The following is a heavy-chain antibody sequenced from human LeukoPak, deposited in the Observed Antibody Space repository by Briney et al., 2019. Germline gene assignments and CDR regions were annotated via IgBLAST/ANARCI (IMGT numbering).Heavy chain of an antibody. V-gene: IGHV4-31*03. Sequence: SETLSLTCTVSGGSISSGGYYWSWIRQHPGKGLEWIGYIYYSGSTYYNPSLKSRVTISVDTSKNQFSLKLSSVTAADTAVYYCARDRKRYCSSTSCSSWFDPWGQGTLVTVSS. D-gene: IGHD2-2*01. J-gene: IGHJ5*02. CDR1: GGSISSGGYY. CDR2: IYYSGST. CDR3: ARDRKRYCSSTSCSSWFDP.